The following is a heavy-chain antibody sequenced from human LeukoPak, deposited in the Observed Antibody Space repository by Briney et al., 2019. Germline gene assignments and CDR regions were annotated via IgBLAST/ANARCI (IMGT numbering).Heavy chain of an antibody. D-gene: IGHD3-22*01. J-gene: IGHJ4*02. Sequence: GGSLRLSCAASGFTFSSYAMSWVRQAPGKGLEWVSAISGSGGSTYYADSVKGRFTISRDNSKNTLYLQMNSLRAEDTAVYYCAKDMRRYYYDSSGYRPFDYWGQGTLVTVSS. CDR3: AKDMRRYYYDSSGYRPFDY. CDR2: ISGSGGST. CDR1: GFTFSSYA. V-gene: IGHV3-23*01.